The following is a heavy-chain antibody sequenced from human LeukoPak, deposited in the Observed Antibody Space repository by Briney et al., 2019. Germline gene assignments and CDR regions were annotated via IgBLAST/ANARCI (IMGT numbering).Heavy chain of an antibody. CDR3: AKDRDIAARYYYGMDV. CDR2: ISYDGSNK. J-gene: IGHJ6*02. CDR1: GFTFSSYG. D-gene: IGHD6-6*01. Sequence: PGRSLRLSCAASGFTFSSYGMHWVRQAPGKGLEWVAVISYDGSNKYYADSVKGRFTISRDNSKNTLYLQMNSLRAEDTAVYYCAKDRDIAARYYYGMDVWGQGTTVTVSS. V-gene: IGHV3-30*18.